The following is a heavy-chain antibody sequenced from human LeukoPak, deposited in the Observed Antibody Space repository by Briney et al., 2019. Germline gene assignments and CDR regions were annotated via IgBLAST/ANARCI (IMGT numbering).Heavy chain of an antibody. CDR2: MNQLGKEK. CDR3: AMGTYYYEF. Sequence: AGSLTLSCPGSKFTFSSHRMRWVRQAGGRGLEGVAYMNQLGKEKNHLDPLKGRFTNTRDNAKNPLYLQMTSLRAEDTAVSYCAMGTYYYEFWGQGTLVTVSS. J-gene: IGHJ4*02. D-gene: IGHD3-10*01. V-gene: IGHV3-7*01. CDR1: KFTFSSHR.